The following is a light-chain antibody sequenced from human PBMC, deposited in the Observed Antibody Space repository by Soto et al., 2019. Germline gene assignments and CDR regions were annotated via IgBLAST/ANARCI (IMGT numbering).Light chain of an antibody. CDR3: CSSGGSPTYV. CDR2: EVN. V-gene: IGLV2-23*02. J-gene: IGLJ1*01. CDR1: SSNVGSYKP. Sequence: QSALAQPASGSGSPGQSITSSCTGTSSNVGSYKPVSWYQQHPGKAPKLMIFEVNKRPSGVSNRFSGSKSGNTASLTISGLKVEDEADYYCCSSGGSPTYVFGTGTKVTVL.